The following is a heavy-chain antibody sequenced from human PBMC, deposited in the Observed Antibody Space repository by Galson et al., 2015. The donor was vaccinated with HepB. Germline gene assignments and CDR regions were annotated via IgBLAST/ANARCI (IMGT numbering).Heavy chain of an antibody. CDR2: ISSSSSTI. Sequence: SLRLSCAASGFTFSSYSMNWVRQAPGKGLEWVSYISSSSSTIYYADSVKGRFTISRDNAKNSLYLQMNSLRAEDTAVYYCARDLRYHMITFGGVIVTDAFDIWGQGTMVTVSS. V-gene: IGHV3-48*01. J-gene: IGHJ3*02. CDR1: GFTFSSYS. CDR3: ARDLRYHMITFGGVIVTDAFDI. D-gene: IGHD3-16*02.